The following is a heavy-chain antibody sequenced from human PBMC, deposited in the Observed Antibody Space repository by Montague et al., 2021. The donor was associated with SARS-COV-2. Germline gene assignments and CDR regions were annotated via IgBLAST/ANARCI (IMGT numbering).Heavy chain of an antibody. CDR1: GGSISSSSYY. CDR2: IYYSGST. CDR3: ARQGDQRLLEYWFDL. D-gene: IGHD2-2*01. V-gene: IGHV4-39*01. J-gene: IGHJ5*02. Sequence: SETLSLTCTVSGGSISSSSYYWGWIRQPPGKGLEWIGSIYYSGSTYYNPSLKSRVTISVDTSKNQFSLKLSSVTAADTAVYYCARQGDQRLLEYWFDLWGQGTLVTVSS.